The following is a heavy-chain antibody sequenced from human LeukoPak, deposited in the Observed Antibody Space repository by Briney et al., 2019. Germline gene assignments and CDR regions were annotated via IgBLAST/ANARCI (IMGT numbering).Heavy chain of an antibody. J-gene: IGHJ4*02. Sequence: PSETLSLTCTVSSASISSSPYYWGWIRQSPGKGLGWIGSISYSGTTYYNPSLKSRVTISVDTSKNHFSLKLSSVTAADTAVYYCAANSADYNTLGSSYKVWGQGTLVTVSS. D-gene: IGHD3-10*01. CDR1: SASISSSPYY. CDR2: ISYSGTT. CDR3: AANSADYNTLGSSYKV. V-gene: IGHV4-39*02.